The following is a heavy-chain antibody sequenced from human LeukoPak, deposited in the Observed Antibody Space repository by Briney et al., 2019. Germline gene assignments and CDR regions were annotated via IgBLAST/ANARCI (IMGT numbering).Heavy chain of an antibody. CDR1: GDSINSHY. D-gene: IGHD4-23*01. CDR3: ARLLVVTHTWFDP. CDR2: IYTSGST. V-gene: IGHV4-4*09. J-gene: IGHJ5*02. Sequence: SETLSLTCTVSGDSINSHYWSWIRQPPGKGLEWIGYIYTSGSTNYNPSLKSRVTISVDTSKNQFSLKLSSVTAADTAVYYCARLLVVTHTWFDPWGQGTLVTVSS.